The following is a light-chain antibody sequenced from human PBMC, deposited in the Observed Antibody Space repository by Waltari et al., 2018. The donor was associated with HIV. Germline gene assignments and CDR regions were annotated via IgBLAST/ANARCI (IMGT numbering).Light chain of an antibody. CDR1: SSTIGSNY. Sequence: QSVLTQPPSASGTPGQRVTISCSGSSSTIGSNYVYWYQQLPGTAPKLLIYRSNQRPSGVPGRFSGSKSGTSASLAISGLRSEDVADYYCAAWDDSLSGHVVFGGGTKLTVL. CDR3: AAWDDSLSGHVV. V-gene: IGLV1-47*01. J-gene: IGLJ2*01. CDR2: RSN.